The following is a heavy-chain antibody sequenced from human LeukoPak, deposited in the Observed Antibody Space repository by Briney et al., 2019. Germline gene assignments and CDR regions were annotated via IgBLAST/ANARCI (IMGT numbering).Heavy chain of an antibody. J-gene: IGHJ4*02. Sequence: PSETLSLTCTVSGGSINSYYWTWIRQPPGKGLEWIGSIYYSGSTYYNPSLKSRVTISVDTSKNQFSLKLSSVTAADTAVYYCASPNYYGSGTHQEWGLGTLVTVSS. V-gene: IGHV4-39*01. CDR3: ASPNYYGSGTHQE. CDR1: GGSINSYY. D-gene: IGHD3-10*01. CDR2: IYYSGST.